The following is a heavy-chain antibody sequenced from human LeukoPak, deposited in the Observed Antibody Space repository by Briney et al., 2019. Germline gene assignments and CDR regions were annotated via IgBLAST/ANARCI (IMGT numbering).Heavy chain of an antibody. J-gene: IGHJ4*02. CDR3: AKDPPSCIGKDCLLCDF. V-gene: IGHV3-23*01. CDR2: VTRAGQTT. Sequence: GGSLRLSCAASGFTFTSFAMRWVRQAPGKGLEWVSTVTRAGQTTYYADSVKDRLPIPRANSKNTVYLQMNTLRAEDMAVYYCAKDPPSCIGKDCLLCDFWGQGTLVTVSS. CDR1: GFTFTSFA. D-gene: IGHD3-9*01.